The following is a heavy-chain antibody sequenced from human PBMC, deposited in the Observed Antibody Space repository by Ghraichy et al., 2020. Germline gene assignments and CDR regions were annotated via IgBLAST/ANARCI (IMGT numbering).Heavy chain of an antibody. CDR3: ARPLVSGYGMDV. CDR1: GGSFSGYY. CDR2: INHSGST. V-gene: IGHV4-34*01. J-gene: IGHJ6*02. Sequence: SETLSLTCAVYGGSFSGYYWSWIRQPPGKGLEWIGEINHSGSTNYNPSLKSRVTISVDTSKNQFSLKLSSVTAADTAVYYCARPLVSGYGMDVWGQGTTVTVSS. D-gene: IGHD3-10*01.